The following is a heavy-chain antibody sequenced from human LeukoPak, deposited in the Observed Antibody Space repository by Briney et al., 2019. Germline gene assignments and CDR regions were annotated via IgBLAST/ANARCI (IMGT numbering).Heavy chain of an antibody. Sequence: DSVKVSCKASGYTFTGYYMHWVRQAPGQGLVWMGWINPNSGGTNYAQKFQGRVTMTRDTSISTAYMELSRLRSDDTAVYYCARDRGYSYGYAYWGQGTLVTVSS. D-gene: IGHD5-18*01. J-gene: IGHJ4*02. CDR1: GYTFTGYY. CDR3: ARDRGYSYGYAY. CDR2: INPNSGGT. V-gene: IGHV1-2*02.